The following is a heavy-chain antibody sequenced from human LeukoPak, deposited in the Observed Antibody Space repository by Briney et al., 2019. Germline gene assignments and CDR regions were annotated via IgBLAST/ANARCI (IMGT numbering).Heavy chain of an antibody. CDR2: ISGSGGST. CDR1: GLTFSDYA. D-gene: IGHD5-24*01. CDR3: AKDPRVGSRVATPCH. Sequence: QPGGSLRLSCAPPGLTFSDYAMSWFRQAPGKRLEWVSGISGSGGSTYYADSVKGRFTISRDNSKSTLFLQMNSLRAEDTAVYYCAKDPRVGSRVATPCHWGQGTLVTVSS. V-gene: IGHV3-23*01. J-gene: IGHJ4*02.